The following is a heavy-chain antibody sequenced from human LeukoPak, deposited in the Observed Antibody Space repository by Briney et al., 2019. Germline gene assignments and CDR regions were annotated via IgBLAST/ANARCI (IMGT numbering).Heavy chain of an antibody. CDR2: IYHSGST. Sequence: SETLSLTCTASGYSISSGYYWGWIRQPPGKGLEWIGIIYHSGSTYYNPSLKSRVTMSVDTSKNQFSLKLSSVTAADTAVYYCAREWAAAALYYYYYYMDVWGKGTTVTISS. V-gene: IGHV4-38-2*02. D-gene: IGHD1-26*01. CDR1: GYSISSGYY. CDR3: AREWAAAALYYYYYYMDV. J-gene: IGHJ6*03.